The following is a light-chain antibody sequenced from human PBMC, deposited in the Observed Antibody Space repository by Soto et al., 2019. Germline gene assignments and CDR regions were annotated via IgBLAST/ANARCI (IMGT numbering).Light chain of an antibody. V-gene: IGLV2-14*01. CDR1: SSDVGGFNY. CDR3: SSYTSSAYVV. Sequence: QSVLTQPASVSGSPGQSITISCTGTSSDVGGFNYVSWYQLHPGKAPKLMIYEVTNRPSGISNRFSGSKSGNTASLTISGLQAEDEADYYCSSYTSSAYVVFGGGTKPPS. CDR2: EVT. J-gene: IGLJ2*01.